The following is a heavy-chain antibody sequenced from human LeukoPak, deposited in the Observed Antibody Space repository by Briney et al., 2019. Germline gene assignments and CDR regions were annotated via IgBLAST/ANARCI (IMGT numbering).Heavy chain of an antibody. J-gene: IGHJ4*02. V-gene: IGHV4-38-2*02. Sequence: SETLSLTCTVSGYSISSGYYWGWIRQPPGKGLEWIGSIYHSGSTYYNPSLKSRVTISVDTSKNQFSLKLSSVTAADTAVYYCARRFYALDYWGQGTLVTVSS. CDR3: ARRFYALDY. CDR1: GYSISSGYY. CDR2: IYHSGST. D-gene: IGHD5/OR15-5a*01.